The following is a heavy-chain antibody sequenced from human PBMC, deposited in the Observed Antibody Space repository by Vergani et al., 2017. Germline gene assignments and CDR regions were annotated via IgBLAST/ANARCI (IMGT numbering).Heavy chain of an antibody. J-gene: IGHJ4*02. CDR2: ISGSGGST. CDR3: ARGGGRAVVPTDY. D-gene: IGHD6-19*01. Sequence: EVQLLESGGGLVQPGGSLRLSCAASGFTFSSYAMSWVRQAPGKGLEWVSAISGSGGSTYYADSVKGRFTISRDNSKNTLYLQMNSLRAEDTAVYYCARGGGRAVVPTDYWGQGTLVTVSS. V-gene: IGHV3-23*01. CDR1: GFTFSSYA.